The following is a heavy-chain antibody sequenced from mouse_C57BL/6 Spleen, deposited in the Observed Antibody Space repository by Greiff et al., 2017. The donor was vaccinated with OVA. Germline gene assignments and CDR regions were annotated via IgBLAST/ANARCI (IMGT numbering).Heavy chain of an antibody. CDR1: GYTFTSYW. CDR2: ISPGSGSP. Sequence: VQLQQPGAELVKPGASVKMSCKASGYTFTSYWITWLKQRPGQGLAWIGDISPGSGSPNYNEKFKSKATLTVDTSSSTAYMQLSSLTSEDSAVYYCARWGLTVGYFDVWGTGTTVTVSS. J-gene: IGHJ1*03. CDR3: ARWGLTVGYFDV. V-gene: IGHV1-55*01. D-gene: IGHD4-1*01.